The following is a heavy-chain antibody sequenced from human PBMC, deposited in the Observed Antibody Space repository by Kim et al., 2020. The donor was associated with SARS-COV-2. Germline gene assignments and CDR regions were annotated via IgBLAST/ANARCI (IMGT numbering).Heavy chain of an antibody. CDR2: IYSGGTE. D-gene: IGHD4-17*01. Sequence: GGSLRLSCAASGFTVSSNFMSWVRQAPGKGLEWVSVIYSGGTERYAESVKGRFTISRDYSKNTLNLQMERLRVEDTAIYYCAREDDDFGANSGYFAYWGQGVLVTVSS. V-gene: IGHV3-66*01. CDR1: GFTVSSNF. J-gene: IGHJ4*02. CDR3: AREDDDFGANSGYFAY.